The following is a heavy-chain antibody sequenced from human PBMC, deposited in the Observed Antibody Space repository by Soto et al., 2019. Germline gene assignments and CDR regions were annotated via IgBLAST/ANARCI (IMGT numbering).Heavy chain of an antibody. CDR3: ARGGMDV. V-gene: IGHV1-18*04. Sequence: ASVKVSCKASGYTFSSYCITWVRQAPGQGLEWMGWISVYKGNPNYAQKFQGRVTMTTDTPTSTAYMELRSLRSDDTAVYYCARGGMDVWGQGTTVTVSS. J-gene: IGHJ6*02. CDR2: ISVYKGNP. CDR1: GYTFSSYC.